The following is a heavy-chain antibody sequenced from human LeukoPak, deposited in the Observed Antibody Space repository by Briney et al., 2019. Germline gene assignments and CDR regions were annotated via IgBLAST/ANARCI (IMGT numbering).Heavy chain of an antibody. V-gene: IGHV3-23*01. Sequence: PGGSLRLSCAASGFTFSSYAMSWVCQAPGKGLEWVSAISGSGGSTYYADSVKGRFTISRDNSKNTLYLQMNSLRAEDTAVCYCAKASNSMIVVARPDYWGQGTLVTVSS. D-gene: IGHD3-22*01. CDR2: ISGSGGST. CDR1: GFTFSSYA. CDR3: AKASNSMIVVARPDY. J-gene: IGHJ4*02.